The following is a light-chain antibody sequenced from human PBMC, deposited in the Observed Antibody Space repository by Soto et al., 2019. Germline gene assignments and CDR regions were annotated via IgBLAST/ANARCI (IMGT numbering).Light chain of an antibody. Sequence: DSQMTQSPSSLSASVGDRVSITCRASQSISTYLNWYQQKPGMAPKVLIYAASRLQSGVPSRFSGSGSGTDFTLTISSLQPEDFATYYCQQTYGNPRTFGQGTKVEIK. CDR1: QSISTY. CDR2: AAS. CDR3: QQTYGNPRT. J-gene: IGKJ1*01. V-gene: IGKV1-39*01.